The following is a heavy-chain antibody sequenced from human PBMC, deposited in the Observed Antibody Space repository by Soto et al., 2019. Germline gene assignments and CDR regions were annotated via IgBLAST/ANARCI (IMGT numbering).Heavy chain of an antibody. Sequence: TLSLTCTVSGRSISSGDYYWSWIRQPPGKGLEWIGYIYYSGSTYYNPSLKSRVTISVDTSKNQFSLKLSSVTAADTAVYYCAREGFGVTIFGVVIPYGMDVWGQGTTVTVSS. CDR1: GRSISSGDYY. J-gene: IGHJ6*02. D-gene: IGHD3-3*01. V-gene: IGHV4-30-4*01. CDR3: AREGFGVTIFGVVIPYGMDV. CDR2: IYYSGST.